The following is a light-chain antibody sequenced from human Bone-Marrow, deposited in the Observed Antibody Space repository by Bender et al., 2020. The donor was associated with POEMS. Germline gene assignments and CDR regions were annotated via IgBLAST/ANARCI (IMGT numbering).Light chain of an antibody. Sequence: QSVLTQPPSVPGAPGQRVTISCPGSSSNTGSGYDINWYQHLPGTAPKLLIYGYNNRPSGVPDRFSGSKSGTSASLAITGLQAEDEGDYYCQSYDNSLGGWVFGGGTKLTVL. CDR3: QSYDNSLGGWV. J-gene: IGLJ3*02. V-gene: IGLV1-40*01. CDR1: SSNTGSGYD. CDR2: GYN.